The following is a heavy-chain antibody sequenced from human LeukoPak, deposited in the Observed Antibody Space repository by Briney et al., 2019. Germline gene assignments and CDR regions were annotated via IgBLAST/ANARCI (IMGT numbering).Heavy chain of an antibody. V-gene: IGHV4-39*01. CDR3: ARRQRFLEDYYYLDV. D-gene: IGHD3-3*01. CDR2: IYYSGST. J-gene: IGHJ6*03. CDR1: GGSISSSSYY. Sequence: PSETLSLTCTVSGGSISSSSYYWGWIRQPPGKGLEWIGSIYYSGSTYYNPSLRSRVTISVDTSKNQFSLKVRSVTAADTAMYYCARRQRFLEDYYYLDVWGKGTTVTVSS.